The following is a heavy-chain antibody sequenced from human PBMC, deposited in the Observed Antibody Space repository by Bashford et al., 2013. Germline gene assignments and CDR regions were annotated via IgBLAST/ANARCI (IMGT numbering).Heavy chain of an antibody. CDR1: AGSITSYS. CDR2: IYSSGST. CDR3: ARPHHHDTSGNYYDDY. Sequence: SETLSLTCTVSAGSITSYSWSWIRQPAGKGLEWIGRIYSSGSTNYNPSLKSRVTMSVDTSKNQFSLKLNSVTAADTAVYYCARPHHHDTSGNYYDDYWGQGTLVTVSS. D-gene: IGHD3-22*01. J-gene: IGHJ4*02. V-gene: IGHV4-4*07.